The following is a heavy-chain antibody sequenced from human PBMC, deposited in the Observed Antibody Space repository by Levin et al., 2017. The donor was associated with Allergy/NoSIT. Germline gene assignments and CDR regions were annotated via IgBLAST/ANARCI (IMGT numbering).Heavy chain of an antibody. CDR2: INSDGNRI. V-gene: IGHV3-74*01. Sequence: GGSLRLSCAASGFTFSRHWMHWVRQAPGKGLEWVSRINSDGNRITYADSVKGRFSISRDNVKNTLSLQMNSLRAEDTAVYYCAREDYSDNGWYFDLWGRGTLVTVSS. CDR3: AREDYSDNGWYFDL. D-gene: IGHD4-23*01. J-gene: IGHJ2*01. CDR1: GFTFSRHW.